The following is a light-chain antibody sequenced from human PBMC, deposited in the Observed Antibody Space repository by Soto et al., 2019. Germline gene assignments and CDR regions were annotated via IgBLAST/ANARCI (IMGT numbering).Light chain of an antibody. CDR3: QQSYNTLA. V-gene: IGKV1-39*01. CDR2: AAS. CDR1: QTIIRY. J-gene: IGKJ3*01. Sequence: DIQMTQSPSSLSASVGDRVTITCRASQTIIRYLNWYQQKPGKAPKLLIFAASSLQSGVPSRFSGSGSGTEFTLAISSLQREDCATYYCQQSYNTLAFGPGTRVDIK.